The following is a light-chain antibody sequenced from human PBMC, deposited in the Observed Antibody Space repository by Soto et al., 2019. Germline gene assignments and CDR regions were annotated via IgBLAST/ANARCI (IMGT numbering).Light chain of an antibody. J-gene: IGKJ4*01. CDR3: QQSYSTPLT. V-gene: IGKV1-39*01. CDR2: AAS. Sequence: DIQMTQSPSSLSASVGDRVTITCRASQSISSYLNWYQQKPGKAPKLLIYAASSLQSVVPSRFSGSGSGTDFTLTISSLQPEDFATYSCQQSYSTPLTFGGGTKVEIK. CDR1: QSISSY.